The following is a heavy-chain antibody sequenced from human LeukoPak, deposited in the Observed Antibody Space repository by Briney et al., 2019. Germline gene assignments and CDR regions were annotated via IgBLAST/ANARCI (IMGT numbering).Heavy chain of an antibody. V-gene: IGHV3-7*01. D-gene: IGHD2-2*01. J-gene: IGHJ6*03. CDR1: GFTFDDYG. CDR2: IKQDGSEK. CDR3: ARTNREYQLGYYYYMDV. Sequence: PGGSPRLSCAASGFTFDDYGMSWVRQAPGKGLEWVANIKQDGSEKYYVDSVKGRFTISRDNAKNSLYLQMNSLRAEDTAVYYCARTNREYQLGYYYYMDVWGKGTTVTVSS.